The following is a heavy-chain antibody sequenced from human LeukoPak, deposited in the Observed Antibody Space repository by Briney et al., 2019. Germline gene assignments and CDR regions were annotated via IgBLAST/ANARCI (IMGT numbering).Heavy chain of an antibody. J-gene: IGHJ5*02. CDR2: IYHSGST. CDR3: ARRGLWSGYANWFDP. Sequence: SETLSLTCTVSGYSISSGYYWGWIRQPPGKGLEWIGGIYHSGSTYYNPSLKSRVTISVDTSKNQFSLKLSSVTAADTAVYYCARRGLWSGYANWFDPWGQGTLVTVSS. D-gene: IGHD3-3*01. CDR1: GYSISSGYY. V-gene: IGHV4-38-2*02.